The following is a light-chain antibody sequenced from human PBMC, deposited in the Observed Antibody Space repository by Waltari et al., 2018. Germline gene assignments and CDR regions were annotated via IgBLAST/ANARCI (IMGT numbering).Light chain of an antibody. J-gene: IGLJ1*01. CDR3: AAWDDSLNEFV. Sequence: QSVLTQPPSASGTPGPRVTISCSGSSPNIESNTVDWYQQLPGPAPKLLIDGDYQGPSGFPDRFSGSKSGTSASLAIRGLQSEDEADYYCAAWDDSLNEFVFGTGTKVTVL. V-gene: IGLV1-44*01. CDR2: GDY. CDR1: SPNIESNT.